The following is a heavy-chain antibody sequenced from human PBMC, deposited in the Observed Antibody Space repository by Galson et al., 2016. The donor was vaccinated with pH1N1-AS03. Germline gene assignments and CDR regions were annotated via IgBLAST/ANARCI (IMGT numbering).Heavy chain of an antibody. Sequence: LTCSVSGDSLDTFSWTWIRQPPGKGLEWIGFTFYGGSTHYNPSLKSRITISVDTSKNLFSLQLKSVTAADTAVYYCASRSSVLYSYGSDVWGQGTTVIVSS. CDR3: ASRSSVLYSYGSDV. J-gene: IGHJ6*02. D-gene: IGHD3-10*01. V-gene: IGHV4-59*01. CDR2: TFYGGST. CDR1: GDSLDTFS.